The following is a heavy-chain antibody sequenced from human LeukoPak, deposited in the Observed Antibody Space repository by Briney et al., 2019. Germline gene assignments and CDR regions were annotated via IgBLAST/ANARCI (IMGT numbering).Heavy chain of an antibody. CDR1: GFPISTNG. Sequence: GGSLRLSCAASGFPISTNGMSWVRQAPGKGLEWVSGIVGGDGGTYYADSVKGRFIISRDNSKNTLYVQMNSLRAEDTAVHYCARGAVYYMDIWGKGTTVTISS. CDR3: ARGAVYYMDI. CDR2: IVGGDGGT. D-gene: IGHD6-19*01. J-gene: IGHJ6*03. V-gene: IGHV3-23*01.